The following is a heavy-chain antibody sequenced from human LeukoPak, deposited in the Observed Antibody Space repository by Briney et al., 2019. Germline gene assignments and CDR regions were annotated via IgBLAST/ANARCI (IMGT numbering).Heavy chain of an antibody. CDR3: ARAGTSRYYFYHYMDV. V-gene: IGHV4-59*01. CDR2: IYYSGST. CDR1: GGSINSYY. J-gene: IGHJ6*03. Sequence: SETLSLTCTVSGGSINSYYWNWIRQPPGKGLEWIGYIYYSGSTDYNPSLKSRVSISIETSKNQFSLKLSSVTAADTAVHYCARAGTSRYYFYHYMDVWGRGTTVTVS. D-gene: IGHD1-7*01.